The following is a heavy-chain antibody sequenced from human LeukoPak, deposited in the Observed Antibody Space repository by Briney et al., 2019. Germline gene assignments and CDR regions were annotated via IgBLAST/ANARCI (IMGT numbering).Heavy chain of an antibody. V-gene: IGHV4-59*02. Sequence: PSETLSLTCNVSGVSVSTSHWNWIRQRPGKGLEWIGCLSYTGKTDYNPSLKSRVSISLGSSNNHFSLKLTSVTAADTAVYYCARDLRGYDSSGCFDLWGRGTLVTVSS. D-gene: IGHD3-22*01. CDR2: LSYTGKT. CDR1: GVSVSTSH. CDR3: ARDLRGYDSSGCFDL. J-gene: IGHJ2*01.